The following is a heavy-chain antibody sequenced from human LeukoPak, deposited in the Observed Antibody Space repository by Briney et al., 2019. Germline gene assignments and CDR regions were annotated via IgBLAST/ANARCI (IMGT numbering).Heavy chain of an antibody. CDR3: ARGGPAGAGSSLFDL. CDR2: ISAYDHRT. CDR1: VYRFTHFG. J-gene: IGHJ5*02. D-gene: IGHD1-26*01. V-gene: IGHV1-18*01. Sequence: ASVMLSSTPSVYRFTHFGFSWVRQAPGQGLEWRGWISAYDHRTNYVPKFQGRITMTTDASTNSAYMELRSMRSDDTAVYFCARGGPAGAGSSLFDLWGQGTLVTVSS.